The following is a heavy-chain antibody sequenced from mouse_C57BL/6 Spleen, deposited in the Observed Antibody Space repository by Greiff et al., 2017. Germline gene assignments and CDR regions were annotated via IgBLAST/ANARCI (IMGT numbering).Heavy chain of an antibody. Sequence: QVQLQQPGAELVKPGASVKVSCKASGYNFTSYWMHWVKQRPGQGLEWIGRIHPYDSDTNYNQKFKGKATLTVDKSSSAAYMQLSSLTSEAAAVYYCTCHGQGLDYWGQVTTVTVSS. CDR1: GYNFTSYW. CDR3: TCHGQGLDY. D-gene: IGHD1-1*02. J-gene: IGHJ2*01. V-gene: IGHV1-74*01. CDR2: IHPYDSDT.